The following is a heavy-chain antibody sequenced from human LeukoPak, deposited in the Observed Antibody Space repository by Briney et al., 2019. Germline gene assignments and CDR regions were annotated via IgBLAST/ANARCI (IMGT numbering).Heavy chain of an antibody. CDR3: ALAPGRNFWSGNLNYFDY. V-gene: IGHV1-2*06. D-gene: IGHD3-3*01. CDR1: GYTFTGYY. J-gene: IGHJ4*02. CDR2: INPNSGGT. Sequence: ASVKVSCKASGYTFTGYYMHWVRQAPGQGLGWMGRINPNSGGTNYAQKFQGRVTMTRDTSISTAYMELSRLRSDDTAVYYCALAPGRNFWSGNLNYFDYWGQGTLVTVSS.